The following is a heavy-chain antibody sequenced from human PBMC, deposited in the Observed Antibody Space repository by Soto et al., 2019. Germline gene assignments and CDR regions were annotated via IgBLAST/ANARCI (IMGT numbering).Heavy chain of an antibody. Sequence: EASVKVSCKASGYTFTSYGISWVRQAPGQGLEWMGWISAYNGITNYAQKLQGRVTMTTDTSTSTAYMELRSLRSDDTAVYYCARDRGVYCSSTSCRDLNWFDPWGQGTLVTVSS. CDR1: GYTFTSYG. CDR3: ARDRGVYCSSTSCRDLNWFDP. D-gene: IGHD2-2*01. V-gene: IGHV1-18*01. CDR2: ISAYNGIT. J-gene: IGHJ5*02.